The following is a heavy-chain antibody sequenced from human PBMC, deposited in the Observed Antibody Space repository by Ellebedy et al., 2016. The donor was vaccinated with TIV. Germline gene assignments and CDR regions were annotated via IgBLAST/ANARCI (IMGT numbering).Heavy chain of an antibody. V-gene: IGHV1-69*13. CDR2: IPPTFGPT. J-gene: IGHJ4*02. CDR3: ARHSGYYWYYFDY. D-gene: IGHD3-22*01. Sequence: ASVKVSCKASGGTFSTYAISWVRQAPGQGLEWLGGIPPTFGPTTYAQKFQGRVTITADEFKSTVDMELSSLRSEDTAVYYCARHSGYYWYYFDYWGQGTLVTVSS. CDR1: GGTFSTYA.